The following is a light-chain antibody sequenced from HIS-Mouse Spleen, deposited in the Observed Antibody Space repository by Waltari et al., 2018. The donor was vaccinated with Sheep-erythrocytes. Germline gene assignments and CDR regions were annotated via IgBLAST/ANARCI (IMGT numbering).Light chain of an antibody. CDR1: ALPKKY. CDR3: YSTDSSGNHWV. CDR2: EDS. Sequence: SYELTQPPSVSVSPGQTARITCSGDALPKKYAYWYQQKSGQAPVLVIYEDSKRPSGLPERVSGSSSGTIATLTISGAQVEDDADYYCYSTDSSGNHWVFGGGTKLTVL. J-gene: IGLJ3*02. V-gene: IGLV3-10*01.